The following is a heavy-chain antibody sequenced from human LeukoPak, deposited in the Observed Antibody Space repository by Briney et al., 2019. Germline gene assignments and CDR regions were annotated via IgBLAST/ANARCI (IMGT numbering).Heavy chain of an antibody. CDR2: IYYSGST. CDR3: ARIVDTAMVPPLFYYYYCRDV. D-gene: IGHD5-18*01. Sequence: SATLSLTCTFSGGSISSYYWGWIRHPPGTGLEWIRYIYYSGSTNYNPSLRSRVTISVDTSKNHLSLKLSSVAAADTAVYYCARIVDTAMVPPLFYYYYCRDVWGKGTTVTVPS. V-gene: IGHV4-59*01. CDR1: GGSISSYY. J-gene: IGHJ6*03.